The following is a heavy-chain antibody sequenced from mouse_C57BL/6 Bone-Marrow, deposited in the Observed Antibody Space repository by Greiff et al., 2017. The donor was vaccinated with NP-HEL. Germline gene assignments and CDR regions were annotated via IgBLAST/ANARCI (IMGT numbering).Heavy chain of an antibody. CDR1: GYTFTSYW. V-gene: IGHV1-69*01. J-gene: IGHJ3*01. D-gene: IGHD2-5*01. CDR3: ARGSSSNSFAY. Sequence: QVQLQQPGAELVMPGASVKLSRKASGYTFTSYWMHWVKQRPGQGLEWIGEIDPSDSYTNYNQKFKGKSTLTVDKSSSTAYMQLSSLTSEDSAVYYCARGSSSNSFAYWGQGTLVTVSA. CDR2: IDPSDSYT.